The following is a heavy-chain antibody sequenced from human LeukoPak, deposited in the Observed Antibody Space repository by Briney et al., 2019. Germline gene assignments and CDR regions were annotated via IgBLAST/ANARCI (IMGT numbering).Heavy chain of an antibody. V-gene: IGHV3-11*01. CDR3: ARDALYSSSSAVWFDP. D-gene: IGHD6-6*01. CDR1: GFTFSDYY. Sequence: GGSLRLSCAASGFTFSDYYMSWIRQAPGKGLEWVSYISSSGSTIYYADSVKGRFTTSRDNAKNSLYLQMNSLRAEDTAVYYCARDALYSSSSAVWFDPWGQGTLVTVSS. J-gene: IGHJ5*02. CDR2: ISSSGSTI.